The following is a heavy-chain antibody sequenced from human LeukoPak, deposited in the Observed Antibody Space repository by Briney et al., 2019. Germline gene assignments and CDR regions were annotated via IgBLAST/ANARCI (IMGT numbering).Heavy chain of an antibody. CDR2: IIPILGIA. J-gene: IGHJ5*02. V-gene: IGHV1-69*04. CDR3: ARENSSGWYNWFDP. Sequence: SVKVSCKASGGTFSSYAISWVRRAPGQGLEWMGRIIPILGIANYAQKFQGRVTITADKSTSTAYMELSSLRSEDTAVYYCARENSSGWYNWFDPWGQGTLVTVSS. D-gene: IGHD6-19*01. CDR1: GGTFSSYA.